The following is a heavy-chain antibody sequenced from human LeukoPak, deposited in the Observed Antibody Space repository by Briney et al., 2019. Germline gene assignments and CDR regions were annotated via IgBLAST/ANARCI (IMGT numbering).Heavy chain of an antibody. CDR2: SGDSDGST. J-gene: IGHJ4*02. Sequence: GGSLRLSCAASGFTFSGSGMSWVRQAPGKGLEWISSSGDSDGSTYYADSLKGRFTISRDNSKNTLYLQMNSLRAEDTAVYYCAKGGCRGTCNPLAYWGQGALVTVSP. CDR1: GFTFSGSG. CDR3: AKGGCRGTCNPLAY. V-gene: IGHV3-23*01. D-gene: IGHD2-15*01.